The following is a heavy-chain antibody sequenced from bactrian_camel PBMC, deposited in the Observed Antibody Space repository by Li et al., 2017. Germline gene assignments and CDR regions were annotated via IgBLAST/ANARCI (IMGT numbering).Heavy chain of an antibody. D-gene: IGHD5*01. V-gene: IGHV3S1*01. CDR2: INPGGDET. Sequence: HVQLVESGGGSVEAGGSLRLSCTTSTYAYTAYCMGWFRQAPGKGLEWVSSINPGGDETYYADSVKGRFTISRDYAKNTLYLQLNSLKTEDTAMYYCAVDTTTYSPVFGQGTQVTVS. CDR1: TYAYTAYC. J-gene: IGHJ4*01.